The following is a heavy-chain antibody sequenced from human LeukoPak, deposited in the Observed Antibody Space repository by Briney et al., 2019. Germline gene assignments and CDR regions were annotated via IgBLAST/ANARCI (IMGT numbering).Heavy chain of an antibody. V-gene: IGHV3-23*01. J-gene: IGHJ4*02. D-gene: IGHD6-19*01. CDR2: IGGRGDST. Sequence: GGSLRLSCAASGFTFSSYAMSWVRQAPGKGLEWVSGIGGRGDSTYYADSVKGRFTISRDNSKNTLYLLMSSLRAEDTAVYYCAKSSSGWHVDYFDYWGQGTLVTVSS. CDR1: GFTFSSYA. CDR3: AKSSSGWHVDYFDY.